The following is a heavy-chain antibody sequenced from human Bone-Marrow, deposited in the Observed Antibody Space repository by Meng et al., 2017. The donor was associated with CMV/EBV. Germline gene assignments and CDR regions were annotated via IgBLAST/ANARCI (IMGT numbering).Heavy chain of an antibody. CDR2: IIPIFGTA. CDR1: GGTFSSYA. CDR3: ARDGAVYYDSSGYYYLFDP. V-gene: IGHV1-69*01. J-gene: IGHJ5*02. D-gene: IGHD3-22*01. Sequence: QVQLVQSGAEVKKPGSSVKVSCKASGGTFSSYAISWVRQAPGQGLEWMGGIIPIFGTANYAQKFQGRVTITADESTSTAYMELSSLRSEDTAVYYCARDGAVYYDSSGYYYLFDPWGQGTLVTVS.